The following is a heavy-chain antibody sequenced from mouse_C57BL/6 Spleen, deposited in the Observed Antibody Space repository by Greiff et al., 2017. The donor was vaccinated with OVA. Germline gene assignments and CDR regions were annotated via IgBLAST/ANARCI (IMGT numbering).Heavy chain of an antibody. V-gene: IGHV1-4*01. CDR1: GYTFTSYT. CDR2: INPSSGYT. D-gene: IGHD1-1*01. Sequence: QVQLQQSGAELAKPGASVKLSCKASGYTFTSYTMHWVKQRPGQGLEWIGYINPSSGYTKYNQKFKDKATLTADKSSSTAYMQLSSLTSEASAVYYDAITTVVAAPFADWGQGTLVTVSA. J-gene: IGHJ3*01. CDR3: AITTVVAAPFAD.